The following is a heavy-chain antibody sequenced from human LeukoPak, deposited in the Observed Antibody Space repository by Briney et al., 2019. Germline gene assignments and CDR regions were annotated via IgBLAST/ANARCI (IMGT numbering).Heavy chain of an antibody. J-gene: IGHJ4*02. CDR2: ISGSGGST. Sequence: GGSLRLSCAASGITFSSYAMSWVRQAPGKGLEWVSAISGSGGSTYYADSVKGRFTISRDNSKNTLYLQMNSLRAEETAVYYCANVWATIAAVGYWGQGTLVTVSS. CDR3: ANVWATIAAVGY. D-gene: IGHD6-25*01. CDR1: GITFSSYA. V-gene: IGHV3-23*01.